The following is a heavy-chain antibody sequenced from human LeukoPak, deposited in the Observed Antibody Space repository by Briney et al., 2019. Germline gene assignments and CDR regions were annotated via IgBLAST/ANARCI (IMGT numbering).Heavy chain of an antibody. V-gene: IGHV3-21*01. J-gene: IGHJ4*02. Sequence: PGGSLRLSCAASGFTFSSYSMNWVRQAPGKGLEWVSSISSSSTYIYHADSVRGRFTISRDNANNSLYLQMNRLRAEDTAVYYCASSETGRDTGSFDYWGQGTLVTVSS. D-gene: IGHD7-27*01. CDR2: ISSSSTYI. CDR3: ASSETGRDTGSFDY. CDR1: GFTFSSYS.